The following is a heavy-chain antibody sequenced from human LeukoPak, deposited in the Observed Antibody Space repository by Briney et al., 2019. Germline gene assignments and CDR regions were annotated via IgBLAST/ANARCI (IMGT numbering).Heavy chain of an antibody. D-gene: IGHD2-15*01. Sequence: ASVKVSCKASGYTFTSYDINWLRQATGQGLEWMGWMNPNSGNTGYAQKFQDRVTMTRNTSISTAYMELSSLRSEDTAVYYCARGQDCSGGSCYSSIDYWGQGTLVTVSS. CDR3: ARGQDCSGGSCYSSIDY. CDR1: GYTFTSYD. CDR2: MNPNSGNT. V-gene: IGHV1-8*01. J-gene: IGHJ4*02.